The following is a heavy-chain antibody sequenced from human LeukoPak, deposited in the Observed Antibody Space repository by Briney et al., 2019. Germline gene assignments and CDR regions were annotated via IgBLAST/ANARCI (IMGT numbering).Heavy chain of an antibody. CDR1: GFTFSSYC. V-gene: IGHV3-48*02. J-gene: IGHJ4*02. CDR2: ISSSSTI. CDR3: ARELCDY. Sequence: GGSLRLSCAASGFTFSSYCMNLVRQAPGKGLEWVSYISSSSTIYYADSVKGRFTISRDNAKNSLYLQMNSLRDEDTAVYYRARELCDYWGQGTLVTVSS.